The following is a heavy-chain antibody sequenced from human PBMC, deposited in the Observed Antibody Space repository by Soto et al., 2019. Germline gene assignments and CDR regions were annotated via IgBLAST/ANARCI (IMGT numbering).Heavy chain of an antibody. Sequence: QVQLQESGPGLVKPSQTLSLTCTVSGGSISSGGYYWSWIRQHPGKGLEWIGYIYYSGSTYYNPSLQSRVTISVDTSKNQCSLKLSSVTAADTAVYYCARAGSLQNWFDPWGQGTLVTVSS. J-gene: IGHJ5*02. CDR3: ARAGSLQNWFDP. CDR2: IYYSGST. CDR1: GGSISSGGYY. D-gene: IGHD4-4*01. V-gene: IGHV4-31*03.